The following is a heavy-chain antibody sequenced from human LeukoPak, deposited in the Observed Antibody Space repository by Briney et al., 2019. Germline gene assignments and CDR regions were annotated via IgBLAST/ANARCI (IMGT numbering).Heavy chain of an antibody. D-gene: IGHD1-1*01. Sequence: ASVKVSCKVSGYTLTELSMHWVRHAPGKGLELMGGFDPEDGETIYAQKFQGRVTMTEDTSTDTAYMELSSLRSEDTAVYYCALRTTLSGRNWFDPWGQGTLVTVSS. CDR3: ALRTTLSGRNWFDP. J-gene: IGHJ5*02. V-gene: IGHV1-24*01. CDR1: GYTLTELS. CDR2: FDPEDGET.